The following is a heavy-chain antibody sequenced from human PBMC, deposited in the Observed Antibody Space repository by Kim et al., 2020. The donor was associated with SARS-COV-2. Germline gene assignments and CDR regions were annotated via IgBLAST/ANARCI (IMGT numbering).Heavy chain of an antibody. CDR1: DGSIGKYY. V-gene: IGHV4-59*01. CDR3: ERGDPSISAPYSLDV. D-gene: IGHD6-6*01. CDR2: VHSGGST. J-gene: IGHJ6*03. Sequence: SETLSLTCTVSDGSIGKYYWSWLRQSPGKELESIGYVHSGGSTNYNPSLKSRLSISLDMSNNQFYLRLNSVTAADTDDYYCERGDPSISAPYSLDVW.